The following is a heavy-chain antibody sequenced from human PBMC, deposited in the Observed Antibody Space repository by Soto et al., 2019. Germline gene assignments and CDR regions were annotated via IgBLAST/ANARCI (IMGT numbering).Heavy chain of an antibody. Sequence: GGSLRLSCAASGFTFSSYWMHWVRQPPGKGLEWASYINGSRDSIYYADSVKGRFTISRDNAKNSLYLQMDSLRDEDTAVYYCARDHGGSTWFVGIYYYFGVDVWGQGTTVTSP. J-gene: IGHJ6*02. CDR1: GFTFSSYW. CDR2: INGSRDSI. V-gene: IGHV3-48*02. D-gene: IGHD6-13*01. CDR3: ARDHGGSTWFVGIYYYFGVDV.